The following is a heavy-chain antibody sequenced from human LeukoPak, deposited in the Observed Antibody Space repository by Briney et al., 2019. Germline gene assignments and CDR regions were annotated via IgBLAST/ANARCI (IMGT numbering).Heavy chain of an antibody. D-gene: IGHD3-10*01. CDR1: GFTFSSYG. CDR3: ARGYYGSGTDY. Sequence: GGSLRLSCAASGFTFSSYGMHWVRQAPGKGLEWVAVIWYDGSNKYYADSVKGRFTISRDNSKNTLYLQMNSLRAEDTAVYYCARGYYGSGTDYWGQGTLVTVSS. V-gene: IGHV3-33*01. J-gene: IGHJ4*02. CDR2: IWYDGSNK.